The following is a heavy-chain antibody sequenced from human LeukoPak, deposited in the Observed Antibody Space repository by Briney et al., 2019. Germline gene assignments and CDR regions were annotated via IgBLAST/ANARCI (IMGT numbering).Heavy chain of an antibody. Sequence: GGSLRLSCAASGFTFSSYAMSWVRQAPGKGLEWVSATSGSGGSTYYADSVKGRFTISRDNSKNTLYLQMNSLRAEDTAVYYCARSGRFLEWLLYRECFDYWGQGTLVTVSS. CDR3: ARSGRFLEWLLYRECFDY. CDR2: TSGSGGST. CDR1: GFTFSSYA. V-gene: IGHV3-23*01. J-gene: IGHJ4*02. D-gene: IGHD3-3*01.